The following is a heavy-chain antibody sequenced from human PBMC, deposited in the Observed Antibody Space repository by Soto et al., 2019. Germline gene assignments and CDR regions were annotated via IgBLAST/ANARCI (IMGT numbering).Heavy chain of an antibody. D-gene: IGHD3-22*01. J-gene: IGHJ4*02. CDR3: ERVHYYECSGSNYPWYYFDY. CDR1: GFTFSSYA. Sequence: QVQLVESGGGVVQPGRSLRLSCAASGFTFSSYAMHWVRQAPGKGLEWVAVISHDGSNKYYGDSVKGRFTISRDNYKNRLCLERYGVRAEDRGVYYCERVHYYECSGSNYPWYYFDYWVQGTLVTVSS. CDR2: ISHDGSNK. V-gene: IGHV3-30-3*01.